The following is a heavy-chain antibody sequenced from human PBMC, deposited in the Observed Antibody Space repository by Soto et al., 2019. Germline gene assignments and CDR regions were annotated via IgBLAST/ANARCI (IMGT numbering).Heavy chain of an antibody. Sequence: ASETLSLTCAVSGGSVSGSYYYWAWLRQSPGKGPEWIGSVFHTGFTSYNPSLESRVSVSVDTSKSQFSLKLSAVTASDTAVYYCATSQKGYNWNYFDHWGQGALVTVSS. D-gene: IGHD1-1*01. J-gene: IGHJ4*02. V-gene: IGHV4-39*01. CDR3: ATSQKGYNWNYFDH. CDR2: VFHTGFT. CDR1: GGSVSGSYYY.